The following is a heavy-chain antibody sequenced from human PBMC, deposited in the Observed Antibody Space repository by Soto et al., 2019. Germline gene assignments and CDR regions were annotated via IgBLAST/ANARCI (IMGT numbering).Heavy chain of an antibody. V-gene: IGHV3-53*01. J-gene: IGHJ4*02. CDR2: IFSGDNT. CDR3: ATGLTLPVRPSFHT. D-gene: IGHD2-21*02. Sequence: EVQLVESGGCLIQPGGSLRLSCAASGFTVSGNYITWVRQAPGKGLEWVSVIFSGDNTYYSDSVKGRFTISRDNSKNTVYLQMHRLRGDDTAVYFCATGLTLPVRPSFHTWGQGTLLTVSS. CDR1: GFTVSGNY.